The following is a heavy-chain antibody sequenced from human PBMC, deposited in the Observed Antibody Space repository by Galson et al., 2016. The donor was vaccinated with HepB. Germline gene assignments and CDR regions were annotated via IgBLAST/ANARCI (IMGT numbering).Heavy chain of an antibody. CDR2: IIPIFGTT. J-gene: IGHJ5*02. Sequence: SVKVSCKASGGTFSRYCFSWVRQAPGQGLEWMGGIIPIFGTTIYAQKFQGRVTITADESTTTAYMELSSLTSEDTAMYYCARAKDDIAVVPASLYQGWFAPWGQGTLVTVSS. CDR3: ARAKDDIAVVPASLYQGWFAP. V-gene: IGHV1-69*13. D-gene: IGHD2-2*01. CDR1: GGTFSRYC.